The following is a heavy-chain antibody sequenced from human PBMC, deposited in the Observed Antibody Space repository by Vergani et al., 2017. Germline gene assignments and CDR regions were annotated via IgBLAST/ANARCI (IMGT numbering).Heavy chain of an antibody. CDR1: GFTFSSYS. J-gene: IGHJ6*03. CDR3: ARDGSGITIFDHYYYMDV. CDR2: ISSSSSYI. V-gene: IGHV3-21*01. D-gene: IGHD3-3*01. Sequence: EVQLVESGGGLVKPGGSLRLSCAASGFTFSSYSMNWVRQAPGKGLEWVSSISSSSSYIYYADSVKGRVTISRDNAKNSLYLQMNSLRAEDTAVYYWARDGSGITIFDHYYYMDVWGKGTTVTVSS.